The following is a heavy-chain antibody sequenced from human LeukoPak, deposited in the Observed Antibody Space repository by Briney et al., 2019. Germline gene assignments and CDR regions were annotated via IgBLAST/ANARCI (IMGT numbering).Heavy chain of an antibody. D-gene: IGHD6-13*01. V-gene: IGHV3-13*01. CDR1: GFTFSSYD. Sequence: GGSLRLSCAASGFTFSSYDMDWVRQATGKGLEWVSAIGTAGDTYYPGSVKGRFTISRENAKNSLYLQMNSLRAGDTAVYYCARGRGGSLTSDPWGQGTLVTVSS. CDR2: IGTAGDT. J-gene: IGHJ5*02. CDR3: ARGRGGSLTSDP.